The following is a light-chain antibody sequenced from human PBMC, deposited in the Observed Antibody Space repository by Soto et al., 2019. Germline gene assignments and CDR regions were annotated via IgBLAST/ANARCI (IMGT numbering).Light chain of an antibody. CDR1: QTISSW. J-gene: IGKJ1*01. Sequence: DIQMTQSPSTLSGSVGDRFTITCRASQTISSWLAWYQQKPGKAPKLLIYDVSNLESGVPSRFSGSGSGTEFTLIISSLQSDDFATYYCQEYSSYWTFGHGTKVDIK. CDR3: QEYSSYWT. V-gene: IGKV1-5*01. CDR2: DVS.